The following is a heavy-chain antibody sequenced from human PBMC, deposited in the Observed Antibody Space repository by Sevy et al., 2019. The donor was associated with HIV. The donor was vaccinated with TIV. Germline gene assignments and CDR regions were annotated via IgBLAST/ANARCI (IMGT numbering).Heavy chain of an antibody. V-gene: IGHV4-61*02. D-gene: IGHD3-9*01. CDR2: IYTSGST. CDR3: ARAVMDDILIGYYGAMDV. J-gene: IGHJ6*03. CDR1: GGSISSGSYY. Sequence: SETLSLTCTVSGGSISSGSYYWSWIRQPAGKGLEWIGRIYTSGSTNYNPSLKSRVAISVDTSKNQFSLKLSSVTAADTAVYYCARAVMDDILIGYYGAMDVWGKGTTVTVSS.